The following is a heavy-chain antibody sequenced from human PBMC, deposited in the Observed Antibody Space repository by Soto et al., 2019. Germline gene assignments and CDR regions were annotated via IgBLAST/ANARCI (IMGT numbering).Heavy chain of an antibody. CDR2: IKSKTDGGTT. Sequence: GGSLRLSCAASGFTFSNAWMNWVRQAPGKGLEWVGRIKSKTDGGTTDYAAPVKGRFTISRDDSKNKLYLQMNSLKTEDTAVYYCTKDPLVLSGAPRTGMDVWGQVNTVTVSS. V-gene: IGHV3-15*07. CDR1: GFTFSNAW. J-gene: IGHJ6*02. D-gene: IGHD3-10*01. CDR3: TKDPLVLSGAPRTGMDV.